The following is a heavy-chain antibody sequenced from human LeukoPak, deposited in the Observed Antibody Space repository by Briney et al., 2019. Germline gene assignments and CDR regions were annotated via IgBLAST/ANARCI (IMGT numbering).Heavy chain of an antibody. D-gene: IGHD5-18*01. CDR2: IYSGGST. CDR3: AVQLWAKKTDY. Sequence: GGSLRLSCAASGSTVSSNYMSWVRQAPGKGLEWVSVIYSGGSTYYADSVKGRFTISKHNSKNTLYLQMNSLRAEDTAVYYCAVQLWAKKTDYWGQGTLVTVSS. CDR1: GSTVSSNY. V-gene: IGHV3-53*04. J-gene: IGHJ4*02.